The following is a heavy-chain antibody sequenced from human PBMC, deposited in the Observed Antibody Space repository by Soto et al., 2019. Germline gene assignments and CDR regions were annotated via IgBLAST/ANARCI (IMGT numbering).Heavy chain of an antibody. V-gene: IGHV2-5*02. CDR1: GFSLSTSGVG. Sequence: SGPTLVNPTQTLTLTCTFSGFSLSTSGVGVGWIRQPPGKALEWLALFYWDDDKRYSPSLKSRLTIIKDTSKNQVILTMTNMDPVGTGTYYCAHGVMTPAKGGPFDYWGQGTLVTVSS. J-gene: IGHJ4*02. CDR2: FYWDDDK. D-gene: IGHD4-17*01. CDR3: AHGVMTPAKGGPFDY.